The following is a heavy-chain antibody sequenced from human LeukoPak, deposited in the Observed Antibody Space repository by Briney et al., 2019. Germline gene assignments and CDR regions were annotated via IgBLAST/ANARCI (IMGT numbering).Heavy chain of an antibody. J-gene: IGHJ4*02. D-gene: IGHD4-17*01. CDR1: GGSISSYY. Sequence: SQTLSLTCTVSGGSISSYYWSWIRHPPGKGLEWIGYIYYSGSTNYNPSLKSRVTISVDTSKNQFSLKLSSVTAADTAVFYCARGRVTTLDYWGQGTLISVS. V-gene: IGHV4-59*01. CDR3: ARGRVTTLDY. CDR2: IYYSGST.